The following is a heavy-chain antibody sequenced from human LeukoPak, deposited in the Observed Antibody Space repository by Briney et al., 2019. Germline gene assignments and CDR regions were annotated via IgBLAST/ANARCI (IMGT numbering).Heavy chain of an antibody. D-gene: IGHD4-23*01. CDR2: INHSGST. CDR1: GGSFSGSY. Sequence: PETLSLTCAVYGGSFSGSYWSWIRQPPGKGLEWIGEINHSGSTKYNPSLKSRLTISVDTSKNQFSLKLTSVTAADTAVYYCARGPNWGGNSLNFHHWGQGTLVTVSS. V-gene: IGHV4-34*01. CDR3: ARGPNWGGNSLNFHH. J-gene: IGHJ1*01.